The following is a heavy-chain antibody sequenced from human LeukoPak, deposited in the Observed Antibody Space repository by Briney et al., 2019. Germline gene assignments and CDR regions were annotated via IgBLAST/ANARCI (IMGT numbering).Heavy chain of an antibody. CDR3: ARGYSTGWYLSS. CDR1: GFTFDDYG. J-gene: IGHJ5*02. V-gene: IGHV3-20*04. CDR2: INWSGGRT. Sequence: GGSLRLSCAASGFTFDDYGMAWVRQAPGKGLEWVSGINWSGGRTNYADSVQGRFTISRDNATKSLYLQMNSLRAEDTALYYCARGYSTGWYLSSWGQGTLVTVSS. D-gene: IGHD6-19*01.